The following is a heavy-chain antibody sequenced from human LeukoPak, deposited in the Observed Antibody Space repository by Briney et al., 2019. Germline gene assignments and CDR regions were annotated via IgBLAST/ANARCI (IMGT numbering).Heavy chain of an antibody. CDR2: IRYDGSNK. CDR1: GFTFSSYG. Sequence: GGSLRLSCAASGFTFSSYGMHWVRQAPGKGLEWVAFIRYDGSNKYYADSVKGRFTISRDNSKNTLYLQMNSLRAEDTAVYYCAKDLRSGYYYAYFYYYHMDVWGKGTTVTVSS. V-gene: IGHV3-30*02. J-gene: IGHJ6*03. CDR3: AKDLRSGYYYAYFYYYHMDV. D-gene: IGHD3-22*01.